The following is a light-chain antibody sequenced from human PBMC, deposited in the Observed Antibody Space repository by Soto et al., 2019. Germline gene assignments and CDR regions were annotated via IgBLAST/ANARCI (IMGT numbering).Light chain of an antibody. CDR3: PSYTGSRSLVA. Sequence: QSALTQPASVSASPGQSITISCTGTSSDIGSYNYVSWYRHHPGKAPQLMIYEVSHRPSGISHSVSGSKSGNTASLIISGIQAEDAGDYYCPSYTGSRSLVAFGGGTKLTVL. CDR1: SSDIGSYNY. CDR2: EVS. V-gene: IGLV2-14*01. J-gene: IGLJ2*01.